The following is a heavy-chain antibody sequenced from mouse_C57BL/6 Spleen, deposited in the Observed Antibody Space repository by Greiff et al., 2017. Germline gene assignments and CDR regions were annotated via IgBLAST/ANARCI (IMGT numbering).Heavy chain of an antibody. J-gene: IGHJ3*01. D-gene: IGHD2-5*01. CDR1: GYAFSSYW. V-gene: IGHV1-80*01. CDR3: ARLGSNGGGFAY. CDR2: IYPGDGDT. Sequence: QVQLQQSGAELVKPGASVKISCKASGYAFSSYWMNWVKQRPGKGLEGIGQIYPGDGDTNYNRKFKGRATLTADNSSSTAYMQLSSRTSEDTAVYFCARLGSNGGGFAYWGQGTLVTVSA.